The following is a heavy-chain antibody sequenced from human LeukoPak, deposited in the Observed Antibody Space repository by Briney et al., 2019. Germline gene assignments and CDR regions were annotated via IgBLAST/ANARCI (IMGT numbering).Heavy chain of an antibody. Sequence: GGSLRLSCAASGFTFSSYWMSWVRQVPGKGLEWVANIKKDGSEKKYVDSVKGRFTIYRDNAENSLYLQMNSLRVEDTAVYYCARAHNWKYGTFDYWGQGTLVTVSS. J-gene: IGHJ4*02. V-gene: IGHV3-7*01. CDR2: IKKDGSEK. CDR3: ARAHNWKYGTFDY. CDR1: GFTFSSYW. D-gene: IGHD1-7*01.